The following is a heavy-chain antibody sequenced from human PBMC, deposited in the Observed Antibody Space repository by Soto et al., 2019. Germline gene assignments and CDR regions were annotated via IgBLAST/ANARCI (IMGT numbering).Heavy chain of an antibody. J-gene: IGHJ6*03. Sequence: GASVTVSCKASGYTFTGYYMHWVRQAPGQGLEWMGWINPNSGGTNYAQKFQGWVTMTRDTSISTAYMELSRLRSDDTAVYYCARGGKWSESSMVRGNYYYYYMDVWGKGTTVTVSS. V-gene: IGHV1-2*04. CDR1: GYTFTGYY. CDR2: INPNSGGT. CDR3: ARGGKWSESSMVRGNYYYYYMDV. D-gene: IGHD3-10*01.